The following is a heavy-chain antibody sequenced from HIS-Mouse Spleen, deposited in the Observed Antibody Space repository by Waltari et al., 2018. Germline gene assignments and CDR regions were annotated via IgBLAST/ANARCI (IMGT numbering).Heavy chain of an antibody. D-gene: IGHD6-13*01. V-gene: IGHV1-24*01. CDR2: FDPEDGET. CDR1: GYTLTELS. J-gene: IGHJ4*02. Sequence: QVQLVQSGAEVKKPGASVKVSCKVSGYTLTELSMQWVRQASGKGLEWMGGFDPEDGETIYAQKFQGRVTMTEDTSTDTAYMELSSLRSEDTAVYYCATDLAPSAAKYSSSWYYFDYWGQGTLVTVSS. CDR3: ATDLAPSAAKYSSSWYYFDY.